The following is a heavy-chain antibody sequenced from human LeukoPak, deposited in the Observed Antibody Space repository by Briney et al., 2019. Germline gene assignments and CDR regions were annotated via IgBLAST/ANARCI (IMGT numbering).Heavy chain of an antibody. Sequence: GESLKISCKGSGYSFTCYWISWVRPMPGKGLEWMGRIDPSDSYTNYSPSFHGHVTISADKSITTAYLQWSSLKASDTAMYYCARRSCSSTSCYAAPFGYWGQGTLVTVSS. CDR3: ARRSCSSTSCYAAPFGY. J-gene: IGHJ4*02. CDR1: GYSFTCYW. D-gene: IGHD2-2*01. V-gene: IGHV5-10-1*01. CDR2: IDPSDSYT.